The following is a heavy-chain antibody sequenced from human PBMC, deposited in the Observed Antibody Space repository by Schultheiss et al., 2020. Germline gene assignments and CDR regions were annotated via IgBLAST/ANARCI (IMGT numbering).Heavy chain of an antibody. CDR3: ASSVVGAAQFGY. Sequence: SETLSLTFTVSGGSISSGSYYWSWIRQPAGKGLEWIGRIYTSGSTYYNPSLKSRVTISVDTSKNQFSLKLSSVTAADTAVYYCASSVVGAAQFGYWGQGTLVTVSS. CDR1: GGSISSGSYY. V-gene: IGHV4-61*02. J-gene: IGHJ4*02. CDR2: IYTSGST. D-gene: IGHD2-15*01.